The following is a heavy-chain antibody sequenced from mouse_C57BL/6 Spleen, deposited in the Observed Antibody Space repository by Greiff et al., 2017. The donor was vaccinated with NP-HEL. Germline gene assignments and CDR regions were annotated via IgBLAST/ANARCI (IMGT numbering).Heavy chain of an antibody. CDR2: IDPSDSYT. CDR1: GYTFTSYW. J-gene: IGHJ1*03. CDR3: ASSEYDGSSLYFDV. D-gene: IGHD1-1*01. V-gene: IGHV1-69*01. Sequence: QVQLQQPGAELVMPGASVKLSCKASGYTFTSYWMHWVKQRPGQGLEWIGEIDPSDSYTNYNQKFKGKSTLTVDKSSSTAYMQLSSLTSEDAAVYYWASSEYDGSSLYFDVWGTGTTVTVSS.